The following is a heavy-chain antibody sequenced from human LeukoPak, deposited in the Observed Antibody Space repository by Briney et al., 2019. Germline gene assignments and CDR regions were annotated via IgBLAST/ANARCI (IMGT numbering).Heavy chain of an antibody. Sequence: SETLSLTCTVSGASIGTYHWSWVRQPPGKGLEWIGYIFDSGSPNYRPALRSRVTISLDTSKNQLSLRLKSATAADTAIYYCARHDENGYYFFDISGQGTLVTVSS. CDR1: GASIGTYH. CDR3: ARHDENGYYFFDI. V-gene: IGHV4-59*08. D-gene: IGHD5-24*01. CDR2: IFDSGSP. J-gene: IGHJ4*02.